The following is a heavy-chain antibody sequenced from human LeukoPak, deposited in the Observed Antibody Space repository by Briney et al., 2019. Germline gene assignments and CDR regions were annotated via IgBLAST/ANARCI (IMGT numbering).Heavy chain of an antibody. V-gene: IGHV4-31*03. D-gene: IGHD5-18*01. J-gene: IGHJ5*02. CDR1: GGSISSGGYY. CDR2: IYYSGST. Sequence: PSQTLSLTCTVPGGSISSGGYYWSWIRQHPGKGLEWIGYIYYSGSTYYNPSLKSRVTISVDTSKNQFSLKLSSVTAADTAVYYCARGDVDTAMVTWGQGTLVTVSS. CDR3: ARGDVDTAMVT.